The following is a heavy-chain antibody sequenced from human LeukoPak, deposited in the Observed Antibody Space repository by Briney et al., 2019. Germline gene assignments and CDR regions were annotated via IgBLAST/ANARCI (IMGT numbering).Heavy chain of an antibody. V-gene: IGHV3-11*01. CDR3: SGGRDIAVAGPGGYFDY. D-gene: IGHD6-19*01. J-gene: IGHJ4*02. CDR2: ISPGGDEV. Sequence: GGSLRLPCTASGFIFSDYHMSWIRQAPGKRLEWVSYISPGGDEVYFADSVKGRFTISRDNAKNSLFLQMSSLTAEDTAVYYCSGGRDIAVAGPGGYFDYWGKGSLVTVSS. CDR1: GFIFSDYH.